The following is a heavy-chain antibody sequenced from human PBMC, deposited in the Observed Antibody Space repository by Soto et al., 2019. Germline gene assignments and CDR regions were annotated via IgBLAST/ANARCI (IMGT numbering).Heavy chain of an antibody. D-gene: IGHD3-10*01. J-gene: IGHJ6*02. Sequence: PGGSLRLSCEASGFTFSTYWMHWVRQAPGKGLVWISRIKSDGSTTRYADSVKGRFTISRDNAKNTLYLQMNSLRAEDTAVYYCARDLITVVRGRRDPYFYYAMDVWGQGTTVTVSS. CDR2: IKSDGSTT. CDR1: GFTFSTYW. CDR3: ARDLITVVRGRRDPYFYYAMDV. V-gene: IGHV3-74*01.